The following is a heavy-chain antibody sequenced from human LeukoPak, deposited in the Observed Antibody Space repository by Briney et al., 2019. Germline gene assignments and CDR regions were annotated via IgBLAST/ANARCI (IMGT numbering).Heavy chain of an antibody. CDR1: GYTFTSYY. V-gene: IGHV1-69*04. CDR3: AREAESSSWYFDY. D-gene: IGHD6-13*01. Sequence: ASVKVSCKASGYTFTSYYMHWVRQAPGQGLEWMGRIIPILGIANYAQKFQGRVTITADKSTSTAYMELSSLRSEDTAVYYCAREAESSSWYFDYWGQGTLVTVSS. CDR2: IIPILGIA. J-gene: IGHJ4*02.